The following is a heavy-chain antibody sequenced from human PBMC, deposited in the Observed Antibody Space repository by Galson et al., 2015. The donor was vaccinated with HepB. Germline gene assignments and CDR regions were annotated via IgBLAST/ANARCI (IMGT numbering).Heavy chain of an antibody. V-gene: IGHV3-23*01. CDR3: AKDRVDYYDSDGHIDAFDV. CDR2: IGVNARRT. CDR1: GFTFSSLG. J-gene: IGHJ3*01. Sequence: SLRLSCAATGFTFSSLGMTWVRQAPGKGLECVAAIGVNARRTDYAESVKGRFTISRDNAKKTLYLQMNSLRSEDTAVYYCAKDRVDYYDSDGHIDAFDVWGQGTVVTVSS. D-gene: IGHD3-22*01.